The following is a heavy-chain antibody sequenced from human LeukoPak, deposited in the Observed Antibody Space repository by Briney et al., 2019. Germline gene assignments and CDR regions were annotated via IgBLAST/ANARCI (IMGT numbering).Heavy chain of an antibody. D-gene: IGHD3-22*01. CDR3: ARPAPYYYDSSGYRWFDP. CDR1: GFTFSSYW. J-gene: IGHJ5*02. Sequence: GGSLRLSCAASGFTFSSYWMSWVRQAPGKGLEWVANIKQDGSEKYYVDSVKGRFTISRDNAKNSLYLQMNSLRAVDTAVYYCARPAPYYYDSSGYRWFDPWGQGTLVTVSS. V-gene: IGHV3-7*01. CDR2: IKQDGSEK.